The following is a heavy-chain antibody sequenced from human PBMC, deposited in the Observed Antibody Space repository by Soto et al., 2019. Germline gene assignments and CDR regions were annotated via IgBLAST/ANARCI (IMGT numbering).Heavy chain of an antibody. D-gene: IGHD3-3*01. J-gene: IGHJ4*02. V-gene: IGHV2-5*02. CDR3: AHRVLRTVFGLVTTTAIYFDF. Sequence: QITLNESGPTVVRPTETLTLTCRFSGFSLTTSGVGVGWIRQSPGKAPEWLALLYWDDDKRYSASLKSRLTITQVTSKNQVVLTVSALDPTDKATYYCAHRVLRTVFGLVTTTAIYFDFWGQGTPVAVSS. CDR1: GFSLTTSGVG. CDR2: LYWDDDK.